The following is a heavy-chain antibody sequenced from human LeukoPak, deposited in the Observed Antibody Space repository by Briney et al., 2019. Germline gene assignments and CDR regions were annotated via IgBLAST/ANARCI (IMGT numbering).Heavy chain of an antibody. Sequence: GGSLRLSCAASGFTFSNYGMHWVRRAPGKGVEWVAVISYDESDKYYADSVKGRFTISRDNSKNTLYLQMNSLRPEDTAVYYCAKGVVAATNAAYYGMDVWGQGTTVTVSS. J-gene: IGHJ6*02. CDR1: GFTFSNYG. CDR2: ISYDESDK. V-gene: IGHV3-30*18. D-gene: IGHD2-15*01. CDR3: AKGVVAATNAAYYGMDV.